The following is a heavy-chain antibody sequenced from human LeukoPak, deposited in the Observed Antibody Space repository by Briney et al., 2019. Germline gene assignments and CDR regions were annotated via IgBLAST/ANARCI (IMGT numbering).Heavy chain of an antibody. J-gene: IGHJ4*02. V-gene: IGHV3-23*01. CDR3: ATLPNYDILTGYSSGY. D-gene: IGHD3-9*01. CDR2: ISSSGGST. Sequence: LSGGSLRLSCAASGFTVSDSYMSWVRQAPGKGLEWVSAISSSGGSTYYADSVKGRFTISRDNSKNTLYLQMNSLRAEDTAVYYCATLPNYDILTGYSSGYWGQGTLVTVSS. CDR1: GFTVSDSY.